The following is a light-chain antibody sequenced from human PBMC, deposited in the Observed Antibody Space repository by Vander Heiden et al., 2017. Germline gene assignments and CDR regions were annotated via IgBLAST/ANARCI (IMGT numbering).Light chain of an antibody. J-gene: IGKJ1*01. CDR3: QQYYSTPPTWT. CDR2: WAA. CDR1: QSVLYSSNNKNY. V-gene: IGKV4-1*01. Sequence: IVMTQSPHSLAVSLGERATINCKSSQSVLYSSNNKNYLAWYQQKPGQPPKLLIYWAATRESGVPDRFSGSGSGTDFTLTISSLQAEDVAVYYCQQYYSTPPTWTFGQGTKVEIK.